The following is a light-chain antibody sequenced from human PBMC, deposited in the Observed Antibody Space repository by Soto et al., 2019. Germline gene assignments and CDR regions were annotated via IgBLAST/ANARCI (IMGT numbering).Light chain of an antibody. J-gene: IGKJ5*01. CDR3: QHYDSYRIP. Sequence: DIQMTQSPSTLSGSVGDRVTITCRASQTISSWLAWYQQKPGKAPKLLIYKASTLKSGVPSRFSGSGSGTEFNLKISRLQPDDFDNYYCQHYDSYRIPFGKGPRLEI. V-gene: IGKV1-5*03. CDR1: QTISSW. CDR2: KAS.